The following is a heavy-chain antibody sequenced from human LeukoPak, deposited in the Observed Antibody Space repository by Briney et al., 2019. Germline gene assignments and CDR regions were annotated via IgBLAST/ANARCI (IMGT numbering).Heavy chain of an antibody. J-gene: IGHJ4*02. CDR3: ARDEGAPYYYDSTYDY. Sequence: ASVKVSCKASGYTFTSYGISWVRPAPGQGLEWMGWISAYNGNTNYAQKLQGRVTMTTDTSTSTAYMELRSLRSDDTAVYYCARDEGAPYYYDSTYDYWGQGTLVTVSS. V-gene: IGHV1-18*01. D-gene: IGHD3-22*01. CDR2: ISAYNGNT. CDR1: GYTFTSYG.